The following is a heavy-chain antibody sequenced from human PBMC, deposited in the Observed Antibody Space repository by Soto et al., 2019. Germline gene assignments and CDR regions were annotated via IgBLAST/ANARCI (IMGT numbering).Heavy chain of an antibody. J-gene: IGHJ4*02. Sequence: QVQLVQSGAEVKKPGASVKLSCKASGYTFTSYAMHWVRQAPGQRLEWMGWISAGNGNTKYSQKFQGRVTITRDTSASTAYRELSSLRSEDTAVYYCARGFAGDNSWHIHWGQGTLVPVSS. CDR1: GYTFTSYA. CDR2: ISAGNGNT. D-gene: IGHD6-13*01. V-gene: IGHV1-3*01. CDR3: ARGFAGDNSWHIH.